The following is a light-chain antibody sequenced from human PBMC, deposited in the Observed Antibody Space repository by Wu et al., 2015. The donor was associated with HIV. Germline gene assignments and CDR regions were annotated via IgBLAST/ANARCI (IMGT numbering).Light chain of an antibody. CDR3: QQSYIPPLT. V-gene: IGKV1-39*01. Sequence: IQMTQSPSSLSASIGDRVTIACRASQTINTYLNWYQQKPGKAPKVLIYAASNLQSGVPSRFSGGGSGTDFTLTISSLQPEDFATYYCQQSYIPPLTFGGGTKVEIK. CDR2: AAS. CDR1: QTINTY. J-gene: IGKJ4*01.